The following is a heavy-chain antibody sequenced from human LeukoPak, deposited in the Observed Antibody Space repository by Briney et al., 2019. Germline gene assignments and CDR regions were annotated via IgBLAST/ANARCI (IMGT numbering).Heavy chain of an antibody. V-gene: IGHV4-34*01. CDR1: GGSFSGYY. CDR2: INHSGST. Sequence: SETLSLTXAVYGGSFSGYYWSWIRQPPGKGLEWIGEINHSGSTNYNPSLKSRVTISVDTSKNQFSLKLSSVTAADTAVYYCARGPYSSSWLKYFQHGGQGTLVTVSS. CDR3: ARGPYSSSWLKYFQH. D-gene: IGHD6-13*01. J-gene: IGHJ1*01.